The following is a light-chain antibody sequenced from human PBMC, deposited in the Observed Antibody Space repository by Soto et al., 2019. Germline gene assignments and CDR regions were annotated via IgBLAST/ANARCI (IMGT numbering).Light chain of an antibody. CDR1: QFVASNS. J-gene: IGKJ4*01. CDR2: DAS. V-gene: IGKV3-20*01. Sequence: EVVLTQSPVTVSLSPGERATLSCRASQFVASNSLAWYQQKPGQAPRVVIYDASNRATGIPDRFSGSGSGTDFTLTISRLEPEDFAVYYCQQYNRWPLTFGGGTKVEIK. CDR3: QQYNRWPLT.